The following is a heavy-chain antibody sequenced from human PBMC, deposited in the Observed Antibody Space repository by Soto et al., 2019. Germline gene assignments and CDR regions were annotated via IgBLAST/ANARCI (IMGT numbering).Heavy chain of an antibody. CDR1: GYSFTSYW. CDR3: ARHANIVVVPAAPPYYYMDV. CDR2: IYPGDSDT. V-gene: IGHV5-51*01. J-gene: IGHJ6*03. Sequence: GESLKISCKGSGYSFTSYWIGWVRQMPGKGLEWMGIIYPGDSDTRYSPSFQGQVTISADKSISTAYLQWSSLKASETAMYYCARHANIVVVPAAPPYYYMDVWGKGTTVTVSS. D-gene: IGHD2-2*01.